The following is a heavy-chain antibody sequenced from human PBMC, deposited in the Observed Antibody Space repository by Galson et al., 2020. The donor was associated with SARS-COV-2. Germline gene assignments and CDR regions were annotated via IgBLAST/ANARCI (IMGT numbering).Heavy chain of an antibody. V-gene: IGHV1-18*04. Sequence: ASVKVSCKASGYTFTSYGISWVRQAPGQGLEWMGWISAYNGNTNYAQKLQGRVTMTTDTSTSTAYMELRSLRSDDTAVYYCARVDDYVWGSYRPTSGVDYWGQGTLVTVSS. CDR3: ARVDDYVWGSYRPTSGVDY. D-gene: IGHD3-16*02. CDR2: ISAYNGNT. CDR1: GYTFTSYG. J-gene: IGHJ4*02.